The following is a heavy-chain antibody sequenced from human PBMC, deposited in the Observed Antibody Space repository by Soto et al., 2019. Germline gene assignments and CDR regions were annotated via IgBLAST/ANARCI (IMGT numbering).Heavy chain of an antibody. D-gene: IGHD3-3*01. V-gene: IGHV3-7*01. CDR1: GFTFTDYW. Sequence: EVQLVESGGALVQPGGSLRLSCAASGFTFTDYWMNWVRQAPGKGLEWGANIKQDGSEKYYVDSVKGRFTISRDNAKKSLYLQMNSLRAEDTAVYYGAIMIFGLGTDHWGQGTLVTVSS. J-gene: IGHJ5*02. CDR3: AIMIFGLGTDH. CDR2: IKQDGSEK.